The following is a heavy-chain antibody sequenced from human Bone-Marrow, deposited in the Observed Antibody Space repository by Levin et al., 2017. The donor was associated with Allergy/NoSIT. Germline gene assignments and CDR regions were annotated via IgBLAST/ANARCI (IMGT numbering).Heavy chain of an antibody. V-gene: IGHV3-23*01. CDR3: AKGSSGWFQETDS. Sequence: PGGSLRLSCTASGFPFHTSAMTWVRQAPGQGLGWVSSISGDADMTSYADSVKGRFTVSRDNSKNMLFLQMDNLRVEDTGVFYCAKGSSGWFQETDSWGQGTLVTVSS. CDR1: GFPFHTSA. CDR2: ISGDADMT. J-gene: IGHJ4*02. D-gene: IGHD6-19*01.